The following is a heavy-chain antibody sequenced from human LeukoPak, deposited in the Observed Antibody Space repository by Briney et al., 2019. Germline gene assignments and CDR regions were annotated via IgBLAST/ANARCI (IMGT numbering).Heavy chain of an antibody. V-gene: IGHV3-20*04. Sequence: GGSLRLSCAASGFTFDDYGMSWVRQAPGKGLEWVSGINWNGGSTGYADSVKGRFTMSRDNAKNSLYLRMNSLRGDDTALYYCARSEWNAAGYWGQGTLVTVSS. CDR3: ARSEWNAAGY. CDR1: GFTFDDYG. J-gene: IGHJ4*02. CDR2: INWNGGST. D-gene: IGHD1-1*01.